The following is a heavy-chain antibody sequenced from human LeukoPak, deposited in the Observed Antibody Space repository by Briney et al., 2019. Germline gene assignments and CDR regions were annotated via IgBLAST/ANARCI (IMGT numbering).Heavy chain of an antibody. CDR2: IWYDGSIE. CDR1: GFTLKSYA. CDR3: ARAVAPTMLNPYYYYGMDV. Sequence: PGRSLRLSCAASGFTLKSYAMHWVRQAPGKGLEWVAVIWYDGSIEYYADSVKGRFTISRDNSKNMLFLQMNSLRVEDAALYYCARAVAPTMLNPYYYYGMDVWGQGTKVTVSS. D-gene: IGHD3-16*01. J-gene: IGHJ6*01. V-gene: IGHV3-33*01.